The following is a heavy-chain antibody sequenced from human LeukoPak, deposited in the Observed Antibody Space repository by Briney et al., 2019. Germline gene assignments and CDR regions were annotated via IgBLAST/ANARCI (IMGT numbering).Heavy chain of an antibody. D-gene: IGHD2-8*01. V-gene: IGHV5-10-1*01. CDR2: IDPSDSYT. CDR1: GYRFTSYL. Sequence: GESLRISCKCSGYRFTSYLISWVRPMPGKVLEWMGRIDPSDSYTNYSPSFQGHLTISADKSISTASLQWSSLKASDTAMYYCARHQLLGPCFKGVCSDAFDIWGQGTMVTVSS. CDR3: ARHQLLGPCFKGVCSDAFDI. J-gene: IGHJ3*02.